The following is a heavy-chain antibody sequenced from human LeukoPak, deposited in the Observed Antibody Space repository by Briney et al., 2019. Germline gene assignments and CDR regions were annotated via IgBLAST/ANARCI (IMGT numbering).Heavy chain of an antibody. Sequence: PSETLSLTCAVYGGSFSGYYWSWTRQPPGKGLEWIGEINHSGSTNYNPSLKSRVTISVDTSKNQFSLKLSSVTAADTAVYYCARADDYYDSSGYYQIDAFDIWGQGTMVTVSS. CDR1: GGSFSGYY. V-gene: IGHV4-34*01. CDR2: INHSGST. D-gene: IGHD3-22*01. CDR3: ARADDYYDSSGYYQIDAFDI. J-gene: IGHJ3*02.